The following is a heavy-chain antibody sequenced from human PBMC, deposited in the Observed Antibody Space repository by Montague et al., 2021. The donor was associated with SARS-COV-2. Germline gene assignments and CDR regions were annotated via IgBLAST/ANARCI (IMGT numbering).Heavy chain of an antibody. D-gene: IGHD3-22*01. J-gene: IGHJ5*02. CDR3: ARRPYYYDSSGQFDP. V-gene: IGHV4-39*07. Sequence: GSTYFNPSLKSRVAISIDTSKNQFSLKLSSVTAADTAVYYCARRPYYYDSSGQFDPWGQGVLVTGS. CDR2: GST.